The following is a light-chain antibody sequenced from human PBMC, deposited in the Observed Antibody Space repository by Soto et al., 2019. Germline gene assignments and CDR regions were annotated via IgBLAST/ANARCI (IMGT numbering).Light chain of an antibody. V-gene: IGKV1-5*01. CDR3: QQYSTYPSLT. Sequence: DIQMTQSPSTLSASVGDRVTMTCRASQSISKWLAWYQQKPGTAPKLLIYDASNLESGVPSRFSGSGSGTEFTLTISGLQPDDFATYFCQQYSTYPSLTFGGGTKVDIK. J-gene: IGKJ4*01. CDR1: QSISKW. CDR2: DAS.